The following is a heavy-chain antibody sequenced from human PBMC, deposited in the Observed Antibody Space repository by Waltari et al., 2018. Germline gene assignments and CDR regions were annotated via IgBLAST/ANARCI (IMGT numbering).Heavy chain of an antibody. J-gene: IGHJ4*01. V-gene: IGHV4-39*07. CDR2: SSYNGNT. CDR1: GGSITTITYF. Sequence: QLQMEESGPGLVRPSETLSLTCAVSGGSITTITYFWGWIRQPPGKGLEWIGSSSYNGNTYYNPSLKRRVAISGDTSKNQISLLLSSVTAADTAVYYCARGLGAIYWGHGTLVTVSS. D-gene: IGHD3-16*01. CDR3: ARGLGAIY.